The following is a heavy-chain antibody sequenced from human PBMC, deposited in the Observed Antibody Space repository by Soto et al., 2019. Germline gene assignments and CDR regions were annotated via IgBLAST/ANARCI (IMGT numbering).Heavy chain of an antibody. V-gene: IGHV2-5*04. D-gene: IGHD5-18*01. CDR3: IMDATLDNYYYGKEV. CDR2: FYWDDDK. CDR1: GFSPSSYGVG. Sequence: QITLKESGPRLVKPTQTLTLTCAFSGFSPSSYGVGVGWVRQPPGRAPVWLAVFYWDDDKRYSPSLRSRLTITRAPSTTQVVLSMTNMGPVDTGSYYCIMDATLDNYYYGKEVWGQGTPVTVSS. J-gene: IGHJ6*02.